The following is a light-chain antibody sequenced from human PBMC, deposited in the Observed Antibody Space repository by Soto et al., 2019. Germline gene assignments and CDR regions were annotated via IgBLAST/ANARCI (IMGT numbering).Light chain of an antibody. CDR2: WAS. V-gene: IGKV1-27*01. J-gene: IGKJ5*01. CDR1: QGISNY. CDR3: QEYYISPIT. Sequence: DIQMVQYPSSLSASVEEKIIRTCRASQGISNYLAWYQQKPGQPPKLLIYWASTRESGVPDRFSGSGSGTEFTLTISSLQAEDVTAYCCQEYYISPITFCQGGLLEIK.